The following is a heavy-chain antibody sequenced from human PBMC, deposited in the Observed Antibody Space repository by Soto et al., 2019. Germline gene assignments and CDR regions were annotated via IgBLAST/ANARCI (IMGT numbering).Heavy chain of an antibody. J-gene: IGHJ4*02. CDR1: GFTISSNY. CDR3: ARDGGELDI. Sequence: GGSLRLSCAASGFTISSNYMSWVRPAAGKGLEWVSVVYSDHSTYYADSVKGRFTISRDNSKNIVSLQMNSLRAEDTAVYYCARDGGELDIWGQGTLVTVSS. CDR2: VYSDHST. V-gene: IGHV3-66*01. D-gene: IGHD1-1*01.